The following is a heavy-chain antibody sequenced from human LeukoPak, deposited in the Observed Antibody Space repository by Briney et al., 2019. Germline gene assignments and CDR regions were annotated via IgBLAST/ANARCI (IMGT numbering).Heavy chain of an antibody. CDR1: GYTFTSYD. D-gene: IGHD3-22*01. CDR2: MNPNSGNT. V-gene: IGHV1-8*01. Sequence: ASVKVSCKASGYTFTSYDINWVRQATGQGLEWMGWMNPNSGNTGYAQKFQGRFTMTRNTSISTAYMELSSLRSEDTAVYYCANSYYGDDAFDIWGQGTMVTVSS. CDR3: ANSYYGDDAFDI. J-gene: IGHJ3*02.